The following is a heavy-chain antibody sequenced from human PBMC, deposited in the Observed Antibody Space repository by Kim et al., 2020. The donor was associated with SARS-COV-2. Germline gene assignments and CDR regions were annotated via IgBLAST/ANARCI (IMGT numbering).Heavy chain of an antibody. CDR1: GFTFSDYY. J-gene: IGHJ6*02. CDR3: ARDGKSYYDVWSGYEWRIYYYYGMDV. V-gene: IGHV3-11*01. CDR2: ISSSGSTI. Sequence: GGSLRLSCAASGFTFSDYYMSWIRQAPGKGLECVSYISSSGSTIYYADSVKGRFTISRDNAKNSLYLKMNSLRAEDTAVYYCARDGKSYYDVWSGYEWRIYYYYGMDVWGQGTTVTVSS. D-gene: IGHD3-3*01.